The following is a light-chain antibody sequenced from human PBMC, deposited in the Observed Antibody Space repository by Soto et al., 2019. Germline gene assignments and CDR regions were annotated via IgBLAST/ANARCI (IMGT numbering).Light chain of an antibody. CDR2: DVN. J-gene: IGLJ1*01. CDR3: SSFTIITTYV. V-gene: IGLV2-14*01. Sequence: QSVLTQPASVSGSPGQSITISCTGTSSDVGGYNYVSWYQQHPGKAPKLMIYDVNNRPSGVSNRFSGSKSGNTASLTISGLQAEDAADYYCSSFTIITTYVFGTGTKVTVL. CDR1: SSDVGGYNY.